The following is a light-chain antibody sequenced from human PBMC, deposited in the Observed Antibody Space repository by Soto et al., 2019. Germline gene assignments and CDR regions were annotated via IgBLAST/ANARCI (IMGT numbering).Light chain of an antibody. J-gene: IGKJ1*01. CDR1: QSISSY. CDR2: AAS. CDR3: QQSYSTPST. Sequence: DVQMTQSPSSLSAPVGCRVTITCLASQSISSYLNWYQQKPGKAPKLLIYAASSLQSGVPSRFSGSGSGTDFTLTISSLQPEDFATYYCQQSYSTPSTFGQGTKVDI. V-gene: IGKV1-39*01.